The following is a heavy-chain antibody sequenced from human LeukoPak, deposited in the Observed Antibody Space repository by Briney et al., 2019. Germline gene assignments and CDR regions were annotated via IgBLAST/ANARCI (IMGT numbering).Heavy chain of an antibody. Sequence: ASVKVSCKASGYTFTGYYMHWVRQAPGQGLEWTGWINPNSGGTNYAQKFQGRVTMTRDTSISTAYMELSRLRSDDTAVYYCARDLDSSGTDGGFDYWGQGTLVTVSS. CDR1: GYTFTGYY. J-gene: IGHJ4*02. D-gene: IGHD3-22*01. V-gene: IGHV1-2*02. CDR2: INPNSGGT. CDR3: ARDLDSSGTDGGFDY.